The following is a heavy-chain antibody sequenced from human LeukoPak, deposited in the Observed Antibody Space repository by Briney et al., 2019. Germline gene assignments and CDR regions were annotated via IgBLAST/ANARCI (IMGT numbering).Heavy chain of an antibody. Sequence: PSETLSLTCTVSGGSISCGGYYWSWLRQHPGKVLEWIGYIYYSGSTYYNPSLKSRVTISVDTSKNQFSLKLSSVTAADTAVYYCARVVPYGGNSDYWGQGTLVTVSS. J-gene: IGHJ4*02. CDR1: GGSISCGGYY. CDR2: IYYSGST. CDR3: ARVVPYGGNSDY. D-gene: IGHD4-23*01. V-gene: IGHV4-31*03.